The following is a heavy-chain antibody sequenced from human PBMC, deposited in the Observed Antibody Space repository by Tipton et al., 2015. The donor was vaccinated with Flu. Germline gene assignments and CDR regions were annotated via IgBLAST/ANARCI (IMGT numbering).Heavy chain of an antibody. D-gene: IGHD3-10*01. J-gene: IGHJ4*02. CDR2: IYYSGST. V-gene: IGHV4-61*01. CDR3: ARAGPYMVRGVIGTFDY. Sequence: TLSLTCTVSGGSVSSGSYYWSWIRQPPRKGLEWIGYIYYSGSTNYNPSLKSRVTISVDTSKNQFSLKLSSVTAADTAVYYCARAGPYMVRGVIGTFDYWGQGTLVTVSS. CDR1: GGSVSSGSYY.